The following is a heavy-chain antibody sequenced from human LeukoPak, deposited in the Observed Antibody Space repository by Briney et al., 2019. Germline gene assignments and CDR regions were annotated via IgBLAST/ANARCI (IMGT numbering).Heavy chain of an antibody. Sequence: SETLSLTCTVSGGSISSGSYYWSWIRQPAGKGLEWIGRIYTSGSTNYNPSLRSRVTISVDTSKNQFSLKLSSVTAADTAVYYCAREETAANWFDPWGQGTLVTVSS. J-gene: IGHJ5*02. CDR1: GGSISSGSYY. CDR2: IYTSGST. CDR3: AREETAANWFDP. D-gene: IGHD2-15*01. V-gene: IGHV4-61*02.